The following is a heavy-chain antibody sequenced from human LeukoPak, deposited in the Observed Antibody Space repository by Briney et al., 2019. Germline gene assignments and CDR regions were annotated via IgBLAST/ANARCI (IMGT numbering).Heavy chain of an antibody. CDR1: GGSFSGYY. CDR3: ARAKNYYDSSGYYY. V-gene: IGHV4-34*01. J-gene: IGHJ4*02. Sequence: SETLSLTCPVYGGSFSGYYWSWIRQPPGKGLEWIGEINHSGSTNYNPSLKSRVTISVDTSKNQFSLKLSSVTAADTAVYYCARAKNYYDSSGYYYWGQGTLVTVSS. CDR2: INHSGST. D-gene: IGHD3-22*01.